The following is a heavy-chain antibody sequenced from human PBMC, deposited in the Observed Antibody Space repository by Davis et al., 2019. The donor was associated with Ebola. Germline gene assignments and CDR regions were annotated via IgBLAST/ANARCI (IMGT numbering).Heavy chain of an antibody. J-gene: IGHJ5*02. CDR3: ARSAGTIENWFDP. D-gene: IGHD6-13*01. CDR1: GYTFTTYA. V-gene: IGHV1-3*01. CDR2: INAGNGNT. Sequence: ASVKVSCKASGYTFTTYAMHWVRQAPGQRLEWMGWINAGNGNTEYSQKFQGRVTITRDTSARTAYMELSSLRSEDTAVYYCARSAGTIENWFDPWGRGTLVTVSS.